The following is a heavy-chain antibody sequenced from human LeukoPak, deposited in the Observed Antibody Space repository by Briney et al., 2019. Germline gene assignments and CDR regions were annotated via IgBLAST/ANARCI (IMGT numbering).Heavy chain of an antibody. CDR3: ARYSGYDEPFEY. CDR1: GYTFTGYY. V-gene: IGHV1-2*02. D-gene: IGHD5-12*01. J-gene: IGHJ4*02. CDR2: INPNSGGT. Sequence: ASVKVSCKASGYTFTGYYMHWVRQAPGQGLEWMAWINPNSGGTSYAQKFQGRVTMTRDTSVTTAYMELSRLRSDDTAVYYCARYSGYDEPFEYWGQGTLVTVSS.